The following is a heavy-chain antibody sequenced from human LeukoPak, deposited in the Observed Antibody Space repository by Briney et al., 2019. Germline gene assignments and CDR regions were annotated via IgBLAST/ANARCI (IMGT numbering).Heavy chain of an antibody. V-gene: IGHV1-18*01. Sequence: ASVKVSCKASGYTVTSQGISWVRQAPGQGLEWMGWISAYNGNTNYAQKFQGRVTLTTDTSTSTVYMELRSLRSDDTAVYYCSRAGPTGEFLGDYWGQGTLVTVSS. CDR1: GYTVTSQG. D-gene: IGHD1-1*01. CDR3: SRAGPTGEFLGDY. J-gene: IGHJ4*02. CDR2: ISAYNGNT.